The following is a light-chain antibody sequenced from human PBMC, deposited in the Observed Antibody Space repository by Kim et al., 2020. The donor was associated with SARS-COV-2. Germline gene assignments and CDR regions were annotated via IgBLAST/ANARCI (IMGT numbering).Light chain of an antibody. Sequence: PGERDTPSCRASQSVSSSYFAWYQQQTGQAPRRLIYGASSRATGIPDRFSGSGSGTDFTLTISRLEPEDVAVYYCQQYGSSPLTFGGGTKVDIK. V-gene: IGKV3-20*01. CDR1: QSVSSSY. CDR2: GAS. J-gene: IGKJ4*01. CDR3: QQYGSSPLT.